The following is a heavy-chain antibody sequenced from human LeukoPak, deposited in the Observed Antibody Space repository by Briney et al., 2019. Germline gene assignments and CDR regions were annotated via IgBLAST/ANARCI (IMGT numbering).Heavy chain of an antibody. V-gene: IGHV3-66*02. Sequence: PRGSLRLSCAASGFTVSSNYMSWVRQAPGKGLEWVSVIYSGGSTYYADSVKGRFTISRDNSKNTLYLQMNSLRAEDTAVYYCASYYDSSGYYYVAAFDIWGQGTMVTVSS. CDR1: GFTVSSNY. CDR2: IYSGGST. CDR3: ASYYDSSGYYYVAAFDI. J-gene: IGHJ3*02. D-gene: IGHD3-22*01.